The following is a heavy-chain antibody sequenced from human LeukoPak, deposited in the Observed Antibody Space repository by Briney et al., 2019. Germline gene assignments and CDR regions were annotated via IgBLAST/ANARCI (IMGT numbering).Heavy chain of an antibody. Sequence: GGSLRLSCAASGFTFSSYSMTWVRQAPGKGREWVSSISSSSSYIYYADSVKGRFTISRDNAKNSLYLQMNSLRAEDTAVYYCARDHYYVSSGYIWGYYYYGMDVWGQGTTVTVSS. CDR1: GFTFSSYS. V-gene: IGHV3-21*01. D-gene: IGHD3-22*01. J-gene: IGHJ6*02. CDR2: ISSSSSYI. CDR3: ARDHYYVSSGYIWGYYYYGMDV.